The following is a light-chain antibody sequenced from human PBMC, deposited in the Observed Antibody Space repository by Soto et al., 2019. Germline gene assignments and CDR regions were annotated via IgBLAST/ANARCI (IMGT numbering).Light chain of an antibody. V-gene: IGLV2-14*01. J-gene: IGLJ1*01. CDR1: SSDVGGYNY. CDR3: SSYTSSSTPHYV. CDR2: EVS. Sequence: QSVLTQPASVSGSPGQSITISCTGTSSDVGGYNYVSWYQQHPGKAPKLMIYEVSNRPSGVSNRFSGSKSGNTASLTISGLQAEDEADYYCSSYTSSSTPHYVFGTGTKVTLL.